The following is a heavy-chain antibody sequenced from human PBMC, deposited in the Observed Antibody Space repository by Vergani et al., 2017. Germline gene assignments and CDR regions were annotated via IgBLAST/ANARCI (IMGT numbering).Heavy chain of an antibody. V-gene: IGHV5-51*03. CDR1: GYSFTSYW. Sequence: EVQLVQSGAEVKTPGESLKISCKGSGYSFTSYWIGWVRQMPGKGLEWMGIIYPGDSDNRYSPSFQGQVTIPAHKSISTAYLQWSSLNASDTAMYYCARSPYGDYWAGSYFDYWGQGTLVTVSS. CDR3: ARSPYGDYWAGSYFDY. J-gene: IGHJ4*02. D-gene: IGHD4-17*01. CDR2: IYPGDSDN.